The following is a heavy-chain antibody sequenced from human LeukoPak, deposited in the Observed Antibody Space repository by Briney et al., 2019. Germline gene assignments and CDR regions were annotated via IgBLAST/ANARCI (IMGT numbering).Heavy chain of an antibody. D-gene: IGHD3-10*01. J-gene: IGHJ6*03. CDR1: GFTFSTYG. Sequence: GGSLRLSCAASGFTFSTYGMNWVRQAPGKGLEWVSAISGSGGSTYYADSVKGRFTISRDNSKNTLYLQMNSLRAEDTAVYYCAKDASKRGYGVRGVIRYYYMDVWGKGTTVTISS. CDR3: AKDASKRGYGVRGVIRYYYMDV. V-gene: IGHV3-23*01. CDR2: ISGSGGST.